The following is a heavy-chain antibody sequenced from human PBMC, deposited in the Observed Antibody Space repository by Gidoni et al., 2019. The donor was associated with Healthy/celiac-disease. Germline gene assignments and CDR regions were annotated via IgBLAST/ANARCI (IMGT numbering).Heavy chain of an antibody. CDR3: ARGFGMATADY. D-gene: IGHD3-10*01. CDR1: GFTFSSYA. Sequence: QVQLVASGGGVVQPGRSLRLSCAASGFTFSSYAMHWVRQAPGKGLEWVAVISYDGSNKYYADSVKGRFTISRDNSKNTLYLQMNSLRAEDTAVYYCARGFGMATADYWGQGTLVTVSS. CDR2: ISYDGSNK. V-gene: IGHV3-30-3*01. J-gene: IGHJ4*02.